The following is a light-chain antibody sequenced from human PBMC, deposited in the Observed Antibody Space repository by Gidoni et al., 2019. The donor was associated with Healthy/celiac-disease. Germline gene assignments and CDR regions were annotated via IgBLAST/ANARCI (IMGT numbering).Light chain of an antibody. CDR3: QQYNSYYT. CDR1: LSISSW. CDR2: DTS. V-gene: IGKV1-5*01. Sequence: DLQMTQSPSTLSASVEDRVTITRRASLSISSWLAWYQQKPEKAPMLLNYDTSSLERGLPSRISGSGAGTEFTLTISSLQPDDFTTYCCQQYNSYYTFGHGTKLEIK. J-gene: IGKJ2*01.